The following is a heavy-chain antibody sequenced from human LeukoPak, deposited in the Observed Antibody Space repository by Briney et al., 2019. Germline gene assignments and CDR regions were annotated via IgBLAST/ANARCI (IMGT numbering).Heavy chain of an antibody. J-gene: IGHJ6*02. CDR1: GFTFSDYY. V-gene: IGHV3-11*01. Sequence: GGSLRLSCAASGFTFSDYYITWIRQAPGKGLEWISYISSSGNTINYADSVKGRFTISRDNAKNSLYLQMSSLRAEDTAVYYCARATYYDILTEPPEHVYYDYYGMDVWGQGTTVTVSS. D-gene: IGHD3-9*01. CDR2: ISSSGNTI. CDR3: ARATYYDILTEPPEHVYYDYYGMDV.